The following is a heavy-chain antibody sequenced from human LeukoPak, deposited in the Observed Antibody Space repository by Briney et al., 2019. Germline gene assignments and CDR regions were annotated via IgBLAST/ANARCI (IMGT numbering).Heavy chain of an antibody. V-gene: IGHV3-7*01. CDR1: GFTFSTYW. CDR2: IKQDGSEK. Sequence: GGSLRLSCAASGFTFSTYWLSWVRQAPGQGLEWMSNIKQDGSEKNYVDSVLGRFTISRDNAENSLYLQMNSLRAEDTAVYYCARGGTTVTARDYFDYWGQGTLVTVSS. D-gene: IGHD4-11*01. CDR3: ARGGTTVTARDYFDY. J-gene: IGHJ4*02.